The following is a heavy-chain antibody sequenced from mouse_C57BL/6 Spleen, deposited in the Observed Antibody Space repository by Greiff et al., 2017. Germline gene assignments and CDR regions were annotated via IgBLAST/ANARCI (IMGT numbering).Heavy chain of an antibody. D-gene: IGHD2-2*01. V-gene: IGHV5-17*01. Sequence: EVHLVESGGGLVKPGGSLKLSCAASGFTFSDYGMHWVRQAPEKGLEWVAYISSGSSTIYYADTVKGRFTISRDNAKNTLFLQLTSLRSEDAAMYYCARENYGYAYFDYWGQGTTLTVSS. J-gene: IGHJ2*01. CDR3: ARENYGYAYFDY. CDR1: GFTFSDYG. CDR2: ISSGSSTI.